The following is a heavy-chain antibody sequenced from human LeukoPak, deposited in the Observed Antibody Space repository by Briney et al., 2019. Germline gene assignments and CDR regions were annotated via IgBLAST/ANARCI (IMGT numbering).Heavy chain of an antibody. CDR2: ISAYNGNT. J-gene: IGHJ4*02. CDR1: GYTFTGYY. CDR3: ARDSDYVWGSYRYFDY. D-gene: IGHD3-16*02. Sequence: ASVKVSCKASGYTFTGYYIHWVRQAPGQGLEWMGWISAYNGNTNYAQKLQGRVTMTTDTSTSTAYMELRSLRSDDTAVYYCARDSDYVWGSYRYFDYWGQGTLVTVSS. V-gene: IGHV1-18*04.